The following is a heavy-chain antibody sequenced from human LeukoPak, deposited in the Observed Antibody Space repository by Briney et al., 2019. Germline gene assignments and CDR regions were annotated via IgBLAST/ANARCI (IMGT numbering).Heavy chain of an antibody. V-gene: IGHV3-30-3*01. J-gene: IGHJ5*02. CDR3: ALAERYYYDSSGPSRAYNWFDP. Sequence: HPGGSLRLSCAASGFTFSSYAMHWVRQAPGKGLEWVAVISYDGSNKYYADSVKGRFTISRDNSKNTLYLQMNSLRAEDTAVYYCALAERYYYDSSGPSRAYNWFDPWGQGTLATVSS. CDR1: GFTFSSYA. CDR2: ISYDGSNK. D-gene: IGHD3-22*01.